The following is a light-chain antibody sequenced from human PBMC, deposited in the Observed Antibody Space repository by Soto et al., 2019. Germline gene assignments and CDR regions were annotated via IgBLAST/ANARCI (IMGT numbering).Light chain of an antibody. CDR2: EVS. Sequence: QSALTQPASVSGSPGQSITLSCTGTSSDIGGYNSVSWYQQHPGKAPELLIYEVSHRPSGVSYRFSGSKSGNTASLTISGLQAEDEADYFCSSYTISRTPVVFGGGTKLTVL. CDR1: SSDIGGYNS. CDR3: SSYTISRTPVV. J-gene: IGLJ2*01. V-gene: IGLV2-14*01.